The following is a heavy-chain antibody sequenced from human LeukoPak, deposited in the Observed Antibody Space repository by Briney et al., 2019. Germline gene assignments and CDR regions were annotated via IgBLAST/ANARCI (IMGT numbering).Heavy chain of an antibody. V-gene: IGHV4-34*01. CDR1: GGSFSGYY. D-gene: IGHD4/OR15-4a*01. Sequence: SETLSLTCAVYGGSFSGYYWSWIRQPPGKGLEWIGEINHSGSTNYNPSLKSRVTISVDTPKNQFSLKLSSVTAADTAVYYCARSPLGGANPDAFDIWGQGTMVTVSS. CDR2: INHSGST. CDR3: ARSPLGGANPDAFDI. J-gene: IGHJ3*02.